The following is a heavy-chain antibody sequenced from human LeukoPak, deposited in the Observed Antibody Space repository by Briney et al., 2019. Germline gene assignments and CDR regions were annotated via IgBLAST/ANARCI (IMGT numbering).Heavy chain of an antibody. CDR2: IYHSGST. CDR3: ARDVDY. V-gene: IGHV4-4*02. CDR1: GFTFSSYS. J-gene: IGHJ4*02. Sequence: GSLRLSCAASGFTFSSYSMHWVRQPPGKGLEWIGEIYHSGSTNYNPSLKSRVTISVDKSKNQFSLKLSSVTAADTAVYYCARDVDYWGQGTLVTVSS.